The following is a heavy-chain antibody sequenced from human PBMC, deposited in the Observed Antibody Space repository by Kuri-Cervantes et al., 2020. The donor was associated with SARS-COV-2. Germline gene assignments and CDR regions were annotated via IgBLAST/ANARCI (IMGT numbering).Heavy chain of an antibody. CDR1: AFTFSSHW. Sequence: GESLKISCAASAFTFSSHWMSWVRQAPGKGLEWVANIKQDGSEKYYVDSVKGRFTISRDNAKNSLYLQMNSLRAEDTAVYYCARASLDLTIFGVAYDAFDIWGQGTMVTVSS. CDR3: ARASLDLTIFGVAYDAFDI. V-gene: IGHV3-7*01. CDR2: IKQDGSEK. J-gene: IGHJ3*02. D-gene: IGHD3-3*01.